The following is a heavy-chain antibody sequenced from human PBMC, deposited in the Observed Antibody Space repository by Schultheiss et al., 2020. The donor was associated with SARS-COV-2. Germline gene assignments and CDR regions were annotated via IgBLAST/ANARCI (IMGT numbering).Heavy chain of an antibody. V-gene: IGHV4-34*01. CDR3: ARGPPYYYDAGDGMDV. J-gene: IGHJ6*02. CDR1: GGSFSDYF. CDR2: INQSGSA. Sequence: SQTLSLTCAVYGGSFSDYFWSWIRQPPGKGLEWIGEINQSGSANYNPSLKSRVTISVDTSKNQFFLKLGSVTASDTAVYYCARGPPYYYDAGDGMDVWGQGTTITVSS. D-gene: IGHD3-22*01.